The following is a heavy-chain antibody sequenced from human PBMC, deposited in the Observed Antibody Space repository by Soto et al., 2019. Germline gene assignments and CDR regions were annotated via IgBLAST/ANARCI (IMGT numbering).Heavy chain of an antibody. V-gene: IGHV1-18*01. CDR3: ARGRYGDY. Sequence: QVHLVQSGAEVKKPGASVKVSCKGSGYAFTTYGITWVRQAPGQGLEWMGWISAHNGNTNYAQKLQRRVTVTRDPSTRTAYMELRSLRSDDTAVYYCARGRYGDYLGQGALVIVSS. CDR1: GYAFTTYG. D-gene: IGHD1-1*01. J-gene: IGHJ4*02. CDR2: ISAHNGNT.